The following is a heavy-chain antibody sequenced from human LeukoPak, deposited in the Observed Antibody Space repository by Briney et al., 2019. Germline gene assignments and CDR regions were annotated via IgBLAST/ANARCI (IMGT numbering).Heavy chain of an antibody. J-gene: IGHJ4*02. CDR2: ISTTGNT. CDR3: AATAARNWRCYFDY. CDR1: GGLISSFS. Sequence: PSETLSLTCTVSGGLISSFSWSWIRQTAGKGLEWIGLISTTGNTIYSPSLRSRVTLSVDTSKNQFSLKLTSLTAADTAVYYCAATAARNWRCYFDYWGQGTLVSVSS. V-gene: IGHV4-4*07. D-gene: IGHD6-6*01.